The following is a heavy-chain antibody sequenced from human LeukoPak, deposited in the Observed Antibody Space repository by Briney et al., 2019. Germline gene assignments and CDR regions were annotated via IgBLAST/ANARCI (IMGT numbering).Heavy chain of an antibody. J-gene: IGHJ3*02. V-gene: IGHV3-30-3*01. CDR3: ARDVCSSTSCYKGDAFDI. D-gene: IGHD2-2*02. CDR2: ISYDGSNK. CDR1: GFTFSSYA. Sequence: GGSLRLSCAASGFTFSSYAMHWVRQAPGKGLEWVAVISYDGSNKYYADSVKGRFTISRDNSKKTLYLQMNSLRAEDTAVYYRARDVCSSTSCYKGDAFDIWGQGTMVTVSS.